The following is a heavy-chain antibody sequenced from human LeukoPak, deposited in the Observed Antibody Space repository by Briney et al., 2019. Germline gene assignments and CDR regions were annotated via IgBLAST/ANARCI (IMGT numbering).Heavy chain of an antibody. CDR2: INPSGGST. Sequence: GESLKISCKGSGYTFTSYYMHWVRQAPGQGLEWMGIINPSGGSTSYAQKFQGRVTMTRDTSTSTVYMELSSLRSEDTAVYYCARGYYDSSGYYRRLGDYFDYWGQGTLVTVSS. D-gene: IGHD3-22*01. J-gene: IGHJ4*02. CDR3: ARGYYDSSGYYRRLGDYFDY. CDR1: GYTFTSYY. V-gene: IGHV1-46*01.